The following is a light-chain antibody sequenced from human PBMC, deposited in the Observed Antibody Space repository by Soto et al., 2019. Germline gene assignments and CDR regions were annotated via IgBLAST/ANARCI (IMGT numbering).Light chain of an antibody. CDR3: QQYGRSAIFT. CDR2: GAS. V-gene: IGKV3-20*01. Sequence: ELVLTQSPGSLSMSPGERATLSCWASQSISGNYLAWYQQKPGQAPRLLIYGASNRATGIPDRFRGSGSGTDFSLTISRLEPEDFAVYYCQQYGRSAIFTLGPGTTVDVK. CDR1: QSISGNY. J-gene: IGKJ3*01.